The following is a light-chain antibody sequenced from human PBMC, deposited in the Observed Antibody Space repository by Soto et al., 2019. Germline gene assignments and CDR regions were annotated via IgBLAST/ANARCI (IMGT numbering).Light chain of an antibody. V-gene: IGLV2-11*01. CDR3: CSYAGSYTLV. J-gene: IGLJ3*02. CDR2: DVS. CDR1: SSDVGTYNY. Sequence: QSALTQPRSVSGSPGQSVTLSCTGNSSDVGTYNYVSWYQQHPGKAPKLMISDVSKRPSGVPDRFSGSKSGNTASLTISGLQAEDEADYYCCSYAGSYTLVFGGGTKLTVL.